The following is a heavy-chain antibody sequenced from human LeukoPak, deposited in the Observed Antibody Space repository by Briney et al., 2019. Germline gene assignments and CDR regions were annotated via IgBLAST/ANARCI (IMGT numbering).Heavy chain of an antibody. V-gene: IGHV1-2*02. CDR2: INPDSGAT. D-gene: IGHD4-17*01. CDR3: ASDYGANWFDP. CDR1: GNTFSGYY. J-gene: IGHJ5*02. Sequence: ASVKVSCKASGNTFSGYYVHWVRLAPGQGLEWMGWINPDSGATDYGDKFQDRLTMTRDTSISTAYMELSRLRSDDTALYYCASDYGANWFDPWGQGTLVTVSS.